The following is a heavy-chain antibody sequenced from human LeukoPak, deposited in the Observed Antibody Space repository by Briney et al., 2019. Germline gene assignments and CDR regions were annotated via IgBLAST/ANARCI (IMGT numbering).Heavy chain of an antibody. D-gene: IGHD2-2*01. CDR2: INSRSSFI. J-gene: IGHJ4*02. CDR3: ARASADY. V-gene: IGHV3-21*01. Sequence: GGSLRLSCAASGFTFSSYSMNWVRQAPGKGLQWVASINSRSSFIWYADSLKGRFTISRDNAKNSLYLQTNSLGAEDTAVYYCARASADYWGQGTLVTVSS. CDR1: GFTFSSYS.